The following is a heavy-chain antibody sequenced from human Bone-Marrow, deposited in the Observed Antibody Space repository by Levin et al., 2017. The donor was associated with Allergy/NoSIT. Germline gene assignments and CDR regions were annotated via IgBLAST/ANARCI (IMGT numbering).Heavy chain of an antibody. D-gene: IGHD3-10*01. CDR3: ARGKLREVIPQCFFDS. J-gene: IGHJ4*02. Sequence: SETLSLTCTVSGGSFSGYYWSWIRQAPGKGLEWIGYFHSGGYTNYAPSVKSRVTFSADTSKRQFSLRLTSVTAAETAENDWARGKLREVIPQCFFDSWGQGALVTVSS. V-gene: IGHV4-59*01. CDR1: GGSFSGYY. CDR2: FHSGGYT.